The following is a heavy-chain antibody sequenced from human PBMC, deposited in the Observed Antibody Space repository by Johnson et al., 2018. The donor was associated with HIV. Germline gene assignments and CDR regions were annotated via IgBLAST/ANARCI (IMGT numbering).Heavy chain of an antibody. J-gene: IGHJ3*02. Sequence: VQLVESGGGLIKPGGSLRLSCAASGFTFSSYAMSWVRQAPGKGLEWVSGINWNGDSTGYADSVKGRVTISRDNSKNTLYLQMNSLRAEDTAVYYCARGRDGYNLDALDMWGQGTMVTVSS. CDR1: GFTFSSYA. CDR3: ARGRDGYNLDALDM. V-gene: IGHV3-23*04. D-gene: IGHD5-24*01. CDR2: INWNGDST.